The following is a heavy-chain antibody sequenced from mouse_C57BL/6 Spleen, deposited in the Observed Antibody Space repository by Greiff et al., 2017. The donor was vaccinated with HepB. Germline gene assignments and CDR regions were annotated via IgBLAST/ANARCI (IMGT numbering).Heavy chain of an antibody. J-gene: IGHJ2*01. V-gene: IGHV1-42*01. CDR1: GYSFTGYY. CDR3: ARVYYDYAGFDD. D-gene: IGHD2-4*01. CDR2: INPSTGGT. Sequence: VQLQQSGPELVTPGASVKISCKASGYSFTGYYMNWVKHSPETSLEWIGEINPSTGGTTYNQKFKAKATLTVDKSSSTAYMQLKSLTSEDSAVYYCARVYYDYAGFDDGGQGTTLTVSS.